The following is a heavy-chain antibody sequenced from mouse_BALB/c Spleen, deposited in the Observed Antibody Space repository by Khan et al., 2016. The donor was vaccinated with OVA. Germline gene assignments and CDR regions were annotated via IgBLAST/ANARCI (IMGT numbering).Heavy chain of an antibody. Sequence: EVELVESGGDLVKPGGSLKLSCAASGFTFSNYGMSWVRQTPDKRLEWVATISSGGDYTYYPDSVKGRFTIFRDNAKNTLYLQMSSLKSEDTAMYHCASHLTGSFAYWGQGTLVTVSA. CDR2: ISSGGDYT. D-gene: IGHD4-1*01. CDR1: GFTFSNYG. V-gene: IGHV5-6*01. J-gene: IGHJ3*01. CDR3: ASHLTGSFAY.